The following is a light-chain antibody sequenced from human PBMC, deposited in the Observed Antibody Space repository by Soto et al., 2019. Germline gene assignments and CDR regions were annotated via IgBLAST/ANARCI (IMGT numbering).Light chain of an antibody. CDR2: KAS. J-gene: IGKJ1*01. V-gene: IGKV1-5*03. CDR1: QSISSW. Sequence: DIQMTQSPSTLSASVGDRVTITCRASQSISSWLAWYQHKPGRAPKLLIYKASTLESGVPSRFSGSGSGTEFTRTISSLQPADFATDYCQKYASSTGPFGRGTKADMK. CDR3: QKYASSTGP.